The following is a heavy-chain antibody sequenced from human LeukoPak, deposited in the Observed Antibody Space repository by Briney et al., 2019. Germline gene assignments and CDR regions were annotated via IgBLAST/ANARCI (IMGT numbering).Heavy chain of an antibody. CDR1: NYSISSGYY. Sequence: SETLSLTCTVSNYSISSGYYWGWIRQPPGKGLEWIASVYHSGSTSYNPSLKSRLTISVHKSKTQFSLKLRSVTAADTAVYYCARDTALFRAYDIWGQGTLVTVSS. V-gene: IGHV4-38-2*02. CDR3: ARDTALFRAYDI. CDR2: VYHSGST. J-gene: IGHJ3*02.